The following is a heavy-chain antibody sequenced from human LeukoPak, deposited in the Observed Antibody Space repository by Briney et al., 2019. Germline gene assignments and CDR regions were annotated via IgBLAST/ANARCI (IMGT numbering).Heavy chain of an antibody. D-gene: IGHD6-13*01. CDR1: GFTFSSYS. CDR2: ISGSSSYI. CDR3: VRGIAATGSDY. Sequence: PGGSLRLSCAASGFTFSSYSVNWVRQAPGKGLEWVSSISGSSSYIDYADSVKGRFTISRDNAKNSLYLQMSSLRAEDTAVYYCVRGIAATGSDYWGQGTLVTVSS. V-gene: IGHV3-21*01. J-gene: IGHJ4*02.